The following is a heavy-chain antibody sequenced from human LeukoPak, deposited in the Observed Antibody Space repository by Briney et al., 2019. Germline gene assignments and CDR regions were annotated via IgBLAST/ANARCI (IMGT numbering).Heavy chain of an antibody. D-gene: IGHD3-22*01. V-gene: IGHV3-64*01. CDR3: ARAQGSSGSPDY. J-gene: IGHJ4*02. CDR1: GVTFSTYA. Sequence: GGSLRLSCAASGVTFSTYAMFWVRQALGEGLEYVSAISNNGVGTYYANSVKGRFTISRDNSKNTLYRHVGSLRAEDMAVYYSARAQGSSGSPDYWGQGTLVSVSS. CDR2: ISNNGVGT.